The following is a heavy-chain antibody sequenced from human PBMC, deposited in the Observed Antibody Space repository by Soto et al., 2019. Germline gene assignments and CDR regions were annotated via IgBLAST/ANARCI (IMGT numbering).Heavy chain of an antibody. D-gene: IGHD5-12*01. Sequence: EVQLLESGGGLVQPGGSLRLSCAASGFSFSSYAMVWVRQAPGKGLEWVSVISARGGSSYFADSVMGRYTIARDKSKNVLSLEMNSRKAEDTAIYFCAKGSIEYSASVDNWGQGALVLVSS. CDR3: AKGSIEYSASVDN. CDR1: GFSFSSYA. J-gene: IGHJ4*02. CDR2: ISARGGSS. V-gene: IGHV3-23*01.